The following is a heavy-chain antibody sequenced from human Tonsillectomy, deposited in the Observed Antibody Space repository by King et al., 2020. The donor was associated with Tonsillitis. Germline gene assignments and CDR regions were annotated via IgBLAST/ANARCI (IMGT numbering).Heavy chain of an antibody. D-gene: IGHD1-26*01. CDR3: TTAVGVTGMDA. CDR2: IKSEGDGGTI. J-gene: IGHJ5*02. CDR1: GFPFSNAW. V-gene: IGHV3-15*01. Sequence: VQLVESGGGLVQPGGSLILSCAASGFPFSNAWMTWVRQAPGKGLEGVGRIKSEGDGGTIDYVAPVKGRFIISREDSKNAVYLQMDSLKTEDTGIYYCTTAVGVTGMDAWGQGTLVTVSA.